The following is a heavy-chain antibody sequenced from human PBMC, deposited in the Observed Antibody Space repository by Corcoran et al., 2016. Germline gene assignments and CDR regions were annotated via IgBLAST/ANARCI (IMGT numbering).Heavy chain of an antibody. CDR1: GGSISSYY. CDR3: ARDRGSYGNAFDI. J-gene: IGHJ3*02. CDR2: IYYSGST. V-gene: IGHV4-59*01. Sequence: QVQLQESGPGLVKPSETLSLTCTVSGGSISSYYWSWIRQPPGKGLEWIGYIYYSGSTNYNPSLKSRVTISVDTSKNQFSLKLSSVTAADTAVYYCARDRGSYGNAFDIWGQGTMVTVSS. D-gene: IGHD1-26*01.